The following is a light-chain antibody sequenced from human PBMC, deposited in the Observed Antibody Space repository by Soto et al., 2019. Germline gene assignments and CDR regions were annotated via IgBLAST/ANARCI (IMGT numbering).Light chain of an antibody. CDR1: QSISNW. CDR3: QQYSSRST. CDR2: DAS. V-gene: IGKV1-5*01. J-gene: IGKJ1*01. Sequence: DIHTTRSPSTLPASVGDSGTITSRASQSISNWLAWYQQTPGKAPNLLIYDASSLQSGVPSRFSGSGFGTEFTLTISSLQPGDFATYYCQQYSSRSTFGQGTKVDIK.